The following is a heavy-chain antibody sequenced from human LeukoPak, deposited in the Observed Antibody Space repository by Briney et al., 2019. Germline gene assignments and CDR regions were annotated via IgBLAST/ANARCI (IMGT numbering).Heavy chain of an antibody. CDR1: GFTFDNYA. CDR3: ARGGIKAGTNYGTPSGWFDP. D-gene: IGHD4/OR15-4a*01. CDR2: VSSSGVA. V-gene: IGHV3-69-1*01. J-gene: IGHJ5*02. Sequence: GGSLRLSCAASGFTFDNYAMRWVRQAPVTGLEWVSAVSSSGVAYYADSVKGRFTISRDNAKNSLYLQMNSLGAEDTAVYYCARGGIKAGTNYGTPSGWFDPWGQGTLVTVSS.